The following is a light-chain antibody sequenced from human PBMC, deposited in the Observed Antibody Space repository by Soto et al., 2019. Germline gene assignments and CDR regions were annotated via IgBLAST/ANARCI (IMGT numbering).Light chain of an antibody. Sequence: EIVLPQSPGTLSLSPGERATLSCRASQSVGSDYLGWYQQKPGQAPRLLIFAASKRAAAIPDRFSGSGSGSDFTLTISRLEPADFAVYFCQQYGTSPWTFGQGTKVEIK. V-gene: IGKV3-20*01. CDR3: QQYGTSPWT. CDR1: QSVGSDY. J-gene: IGKJ1*01. CDR2: AAS.